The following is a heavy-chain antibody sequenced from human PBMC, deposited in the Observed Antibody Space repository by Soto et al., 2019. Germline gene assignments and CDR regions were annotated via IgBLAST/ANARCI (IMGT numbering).Heavy chain of an antibody. J-gene: IGHJ5*02. CDR3: ARGFLEWLYFP. CDR1: GFTFSTYA. CDR2: ISFDGNKK. Sequence: PGGSLRLSCAASGFTFSTYAMHWVRQAPGKGLEWVAVISFDGNKKYYADSLKGRFTISRDNSKNTLYLQMNSLRAEDTALYYCARGFLEWLYFPWGQGTLVTVS. D-gene: IGHD3-3*01. V-gene: IGHV3-30-3*01.